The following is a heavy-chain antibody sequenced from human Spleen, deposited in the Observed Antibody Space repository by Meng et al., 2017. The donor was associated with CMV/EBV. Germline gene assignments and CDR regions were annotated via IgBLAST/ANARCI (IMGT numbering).Heavy chain of an antibody. CDR1: GDSISSSSHY. CDR3: ARERYRCYFDC. V-gene: IGHV4-39*07. J-gene: IGHJ4*02. CDR2: MYYSGNT. Sequence: SETLSLTCTLSGDSISSSSHYWGWIRQPPGKGLEWIGSMYYSGNTYHNTSLKSRVTISVDTCKSQLSLRLRSVSAADTGMYFCARERYRCYFDCWGQGALVTVSS. D-gene: IGHD3-16*02.